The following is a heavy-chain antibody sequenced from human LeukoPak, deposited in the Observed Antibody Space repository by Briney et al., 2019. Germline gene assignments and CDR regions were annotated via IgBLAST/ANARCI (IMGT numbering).Heavy chain of an antibody. D-gene: IGHD3-10*01. CDR2: IYYSGST. J-gene: IGHJ6*02. Sequence: PSETLSLTCTVSGGSISSGGYYWSWIRQHPGKGLEWIGYIYYSGSTHYNPSLKIRVTISVDTSKNHFSLKLSSVTAADTAVYYCAREHSGSYPLYYYYYGMDGWGQGTTVTVSS. CDR1: GGSISSGGYY. CDR3: AREHSGSYPLYYYYYGMDG. V-gene: IGHV4-31*03.